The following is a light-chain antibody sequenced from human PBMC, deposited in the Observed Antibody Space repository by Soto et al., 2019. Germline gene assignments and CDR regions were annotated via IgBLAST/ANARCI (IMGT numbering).Light chain of an antibody. CDR3: QQRHNWPIT. V-gene: IGKV3-11*01. CDR1: QTIRGL. CDR2: DTS. J-gene: IGKJ5*01. Sequence: EIVLTQSPATLSLSPGERATLSCRTSQTIRGLLNWYQQRPGQAPRLLIYDTSNRATDITARFSGSGSGTDFILTSSSLDPEDFGVYFCQQRHNWPITFGQGTRLDIK.